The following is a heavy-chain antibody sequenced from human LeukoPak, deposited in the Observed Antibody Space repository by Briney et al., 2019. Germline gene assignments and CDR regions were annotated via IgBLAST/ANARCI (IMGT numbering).Heavy chain of an antibody. CDR1: GGSFSGYY. CDR3: ARGRGRPPFDY. V-gene: IGHV4-34*01. Sequence: SETLSLTCAVYGGSFSGYYWSWIRQPPGKGLEWIGEINHSGSTNYNPSLKSRVTISVDTSKNQFSLRLSSVTAADTAVYYCARGRGRPPFDYWGQGTLVTVSS. D-gene: IGHD3-10*01. CDR2: INHSGST. J-gene: IGHJ4*02.